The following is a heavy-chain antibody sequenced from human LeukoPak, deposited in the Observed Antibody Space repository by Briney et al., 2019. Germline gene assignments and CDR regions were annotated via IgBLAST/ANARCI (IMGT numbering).Heavy chain of an antibody. D-gene: IGHD3-22*01. CDR1: GFTFSNYN. J-gene: IGHJ4*02. CDR2: ITSTSSYI. V-gene: IGHV3-21*01. Sequence: GGSLRLSCEASGFTFSNYNMNWVRQAPGKELEWVSSITSTSSYIYYADSVKGRFTISRDNAKSSLYLQMNSLRAEDTAVYYCARVLHKRNYDSGVYYGYWGQGTLVTVSS. CDR3: ARVLHKRNYDSGVYYGY.